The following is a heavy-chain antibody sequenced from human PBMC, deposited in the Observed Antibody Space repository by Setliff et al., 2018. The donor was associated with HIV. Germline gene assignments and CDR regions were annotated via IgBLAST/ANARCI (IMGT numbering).Heavy chain of an antibody. J-gene: IGHJ6*02. CDR2: ITYSGSA. V-gene: IGHV4-30-4*08. Sequence: SETLSLTCTVSGGSISSDDYCWNWIRQPPGKGLEWIGYITYSGSAYYNPSLKSRVTISIDTSNNQISLRLSSVTAADTAVYYCARLVWFGEGGGVWGQGTTVTVS. CDR1: GGSISSDDYC. D-gene: IGHD3-10*01. CDR3: ARLVWFGEGGGV.